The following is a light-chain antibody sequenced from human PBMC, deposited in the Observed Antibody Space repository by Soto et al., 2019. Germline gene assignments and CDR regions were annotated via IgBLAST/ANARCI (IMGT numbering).Light chain of an antibody. V-gene: IGLV2-14*02. Sequence: QSVLTQPASVSGSPGQSITISCTGSSSDVGRYNIVSWYQQHPGKAPKLMIYEGSQRPSGVSDRFSGSKSGNTASLTISGLQAEDEASYYCSSYTITHIPVIFGGGTQLTVL. J-gene: IGLJ2*01. CDR1: SSDVGRYNI. CDR3: SSYTITHIPVI. CDR2: EGS.